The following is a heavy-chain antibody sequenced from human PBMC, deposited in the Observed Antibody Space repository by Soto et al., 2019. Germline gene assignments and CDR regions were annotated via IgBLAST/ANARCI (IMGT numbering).Heavy chain of an antibody. Sequence: DVQLVESGGGFVKPGGSLRLSCAASGLTFNDVWMSWVRQAPGKGLEWVGRIKTKAEGETTDYAAPVKGRFTISRDDSKNIVHLEMNNLKTEATAVYYCTVRGGWLGPWGQGIVVTVSS. D-gene: IGHD3-22*01. CDR1: GLTFNDVW. J-gene: IGHJ5*02. CDR3: TVRGGWLGP. V-gene: IGHV3-15*01. CDR2: IKTKAEGETT.